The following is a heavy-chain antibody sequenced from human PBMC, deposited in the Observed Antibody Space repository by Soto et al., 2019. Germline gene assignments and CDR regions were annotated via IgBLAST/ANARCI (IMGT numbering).Heavy chain of an antibody. J-gene: IGHJ6*03. Sequence: QVQLLESGPGLVKPSETLSLTCNVSGGSISGHYWSWVRQTPGKGLEWIGYIYYSGSTNYSPSLKSRVTFSVDTSKNQFSLRLTSVTAADTAVYYCARGPYYDLIWNYYYMDVWGKGTTVTVSS. V-gene: IGHV4-59*08. CDR2: IYYSGST. CDR1: GGSISGHY. D-gene: IGHD3-16*01. CDR3: ARGPYYDLIWNYYYMDV.